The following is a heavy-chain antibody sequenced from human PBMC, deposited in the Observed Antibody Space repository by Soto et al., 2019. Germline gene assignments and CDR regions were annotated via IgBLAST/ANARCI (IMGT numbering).Heavy chain of an antibody. CDR2: IKSRADGGTT. CDR1: GFTFSNAW. CDR3: TTDFELWFGEWGDY. J-gene: IGHJ4*02. V-gene: IGHV3-15*07. D-gene: IGHD3-10*01. Sequence: EVQLVESGGGLVQPGGSLRLSCAASGFTFSNAWMNWVRQAPGKGLEWVGRIKSRADGGTTDYAAPVKGRFTISRDDSKNTLYLQMNSLKTEDTAVYYCTTDFELWFGEWGDYWGQGTLVTVSS.